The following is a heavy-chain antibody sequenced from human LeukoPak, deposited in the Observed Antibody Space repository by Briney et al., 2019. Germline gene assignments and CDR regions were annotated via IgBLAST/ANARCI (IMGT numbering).Heavy chain of an antibody. CDR1: GDSISSYH. J-gene: IGHJ4*02. V-gene: IGHV4-59*01. Sequence: PSETLSLTCTVSGDSISSYHWSWIRQPPWKGLEWIGYISYSGSTNYNPSLKSRVTISVDTSKNQFSLKLSSVTAADTAVYYCARVGRGDHTWGSYYFDHWGQGTLVTVSS. D-gene: IGHD3-16*01. CDR2: ISYSGST. CDR3: ARVGRGDHTWGSYYFDH.